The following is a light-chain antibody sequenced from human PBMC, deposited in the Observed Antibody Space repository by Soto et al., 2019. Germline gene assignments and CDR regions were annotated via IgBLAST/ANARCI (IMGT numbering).Light chain of an antibody. Sequence: DIQMTQSPSSLSASVGDRVIITCRASQSISSYLNWYQHKPGKAPKLLIYGAVTLQSGVPSRFSGSGSGTDFTLTISSLQPEDFATYYCQQSRYTPQTFGQGTKVEIK. CDR3: QQSRYTPQT. CDR1: QSISSY. V-gene: IGKV1-39*01. CDR2: GAV. J-gene: IGKJ1*01.